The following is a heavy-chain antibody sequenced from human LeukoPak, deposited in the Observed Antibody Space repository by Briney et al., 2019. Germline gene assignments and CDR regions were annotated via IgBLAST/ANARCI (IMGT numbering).Heavy chain of an antibody. Sequence: GGSLRLSCAASGFTFSSYAMSWVRQAPGKGLEWVSAISGSGGSTYYADSVKGRFTISRDNSKNMLYLQMNSLRAEDTAVYYCAKDRADSSGYYYFHYNWFDPWGQGTLVTVSS. D-gene: IGHD3-22*01. CDR2: ISGSGGST. J-gene: IGHJ5*02. V-gene: IGHV3-23*01. CDR3: AKDRADSSGYYYFHYNWFDP. CDR1: GFTFSSYA.